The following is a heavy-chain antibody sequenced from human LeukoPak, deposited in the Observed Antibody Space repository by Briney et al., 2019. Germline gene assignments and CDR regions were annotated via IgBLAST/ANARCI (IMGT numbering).Heavy chain of an antibody. CDR2: VYNSGDT. D-gene: IGHD3-16*01. CDR1: GGSFSGYY. CDR3: ARLKLGAYFDL. Sequence: SETLSLTCAVYGGSFSGYYWSWIRQPPGKGLEWVGYVYNSGDTGKNPSLKSRVTILLDTSKNQCSLKLTSVSAADTAVYYCARLKLGAYFDLWGRGTLVTVSS. J-gene: IGHJ2*01. V-gene: IGHV4-59*08.